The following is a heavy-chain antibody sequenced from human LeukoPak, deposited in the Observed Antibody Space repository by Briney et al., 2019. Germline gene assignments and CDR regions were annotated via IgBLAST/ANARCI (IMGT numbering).Heavy chain of an antibody. CDR2: IKQDGSEK. CDR3: ARDREFGSTHYYYMDV. V-gene: IGHV3-7*01. D-gene: IGHD3-10*01. J-gene: IGHJ6*03. Sequence: GGSLRLSCAASGFTFSSYWMSWVRQAPGKGLEWVANIKQDGSEKYYVDSVKGRFTISRDNAKNSLYLQMNSLRAEDTAVYYCARDREFGSTHYYYMDVWGKGTTVTVSS. CDR1: GFTFSSYW.